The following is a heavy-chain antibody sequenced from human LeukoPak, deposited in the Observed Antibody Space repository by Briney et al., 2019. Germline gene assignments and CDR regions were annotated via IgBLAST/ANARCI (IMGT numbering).Heavy chain of an antibody. J-gene: IGHJ6*03. D-gene: IGHD2-2*01. CDR1: GFTFSTYW. CDR2: INSDGSST. V-gene: IGHV3-74*01. CDR3: AREGIGYCSSTSCAEVYYYYVDV. Sequence: QPGGSLRLSCAASGFTFSTYWMHWVRQAPGKGLVWVSRINSDGSSTSYADSVKGRFTISRDNAKNTLYLQMNSLRAEDTAVYYCAREGIGYCSSTSCAEVYYYYVDVWGKGTTVTVSS.